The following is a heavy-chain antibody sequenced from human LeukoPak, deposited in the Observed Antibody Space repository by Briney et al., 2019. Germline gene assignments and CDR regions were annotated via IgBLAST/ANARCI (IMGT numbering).Heavy chain of an antibody. V-gene: IGHV3-23*01. CDR2: ISGSGGST. Sequence: GSLRLSCAASGFTFDDYAMSWVRQAPGKGLEWVSAISGSGGSTYYADSVKGRFTISRDNSKNTLYLQMNSLRAEDTAVYYCAKGGDSSSWYGVQTVDCWGQGTLVTVSS. D-gene: IGHD6-13*01. CDR3: AKGGDSSSWYGVQTVDC. J-gene: IGHJ4*02. CDR1: GFTFDDYA.